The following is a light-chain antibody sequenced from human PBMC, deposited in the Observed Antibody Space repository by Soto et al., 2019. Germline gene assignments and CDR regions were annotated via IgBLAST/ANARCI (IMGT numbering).Light chain of an antibody. J-gene: IGKJ1*01. V-gene: IGKV1-5*01. CDR3: QQYNTYSPERT. CDR2: DAS. Sequence: IQMTQSPSTLSAIVRDRVTISCRASQSIGRWLAWYQQKPGKAPKLLIYDASSLESGVPSRFSGSGSGTEFTLTIGSLQPDDFATYYCQQYNTYSPERTFGQGTKVDI. CDR1: QSIGRW.